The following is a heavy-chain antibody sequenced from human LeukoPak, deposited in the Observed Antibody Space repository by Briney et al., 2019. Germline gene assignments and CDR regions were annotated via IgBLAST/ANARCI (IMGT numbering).Heavy chain of an antibody. CDR3: ATVPGWGWDDAFDI. Sequence: GASVKVSCKVSGYTLTELSMHWVRQAPGKGLEWMGGFDPEDGETIYAQKFQGRVTMTEDTSTDTAYMELSSLRSEDTAVYYCATVPGWGWDDAFDIWGQGTMVTVSS. J-gene: IGHJ3*02. V-gene: IGHV1-24*01. CDR2: FDPEDGET. CDR1: GYTLTELS. D-gene: IGHD7-27*01.